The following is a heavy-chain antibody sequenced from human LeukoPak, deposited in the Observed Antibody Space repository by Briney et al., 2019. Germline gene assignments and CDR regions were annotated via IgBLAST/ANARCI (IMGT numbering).Heavy chain of an antibody. Sequence: GGSLRLSCAASGFTFSSCGFNWVRQAPGKGLEWVSSIGPTGTDRYYADSVRGRFTISRDDAKNSMYLQMDSLRDEDTAVYYCATETIGRHYDYWGQGTLLTVSS. V-gene: IGHV3-21*01. CDR1: GFTFSSCG. CDR3: ATETIGRHYDY. J-gene: IGHJ4*02. CDR2: IGPTGTDR. D-gene: IGHD1-14*01.